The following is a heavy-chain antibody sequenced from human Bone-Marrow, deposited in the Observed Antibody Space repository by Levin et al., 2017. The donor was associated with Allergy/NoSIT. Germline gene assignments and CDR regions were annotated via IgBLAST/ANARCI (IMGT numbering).Heavy chain of an antibody. Sequence: GGSLRLSCAGTGFSFTRYGMHWVRQSPGKGLEWVSSINSRGLYIYYADSLKGRFTVSRDDSTNSLYLDMDNLRAEDTAVYFCAAATYNYGPFYLDYWGRGVLVTVSS. D-gene: IGHD5-18*01. CDR1: GFSFTRYG. CDR2: INSRGLYI. V-gene: IGHV3-21*01. CDR3: AAATYNYGPFYLDY. J-gene: IGHJ4*02.